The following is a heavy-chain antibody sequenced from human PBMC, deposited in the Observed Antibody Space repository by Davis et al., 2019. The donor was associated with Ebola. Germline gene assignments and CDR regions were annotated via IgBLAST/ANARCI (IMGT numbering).Heavy chain of an antibody. D-gene: IGHD5-18*01. CDR3: AIDTAMVGVRYYGMDV. J-gene: IGHJ6*04. V-gene: IGHV3-48*04. Sequence: PGGSLRLSCAASGFTFRSYSMNWVRQAPGKRLEWVSYISSSSSTIYYADSVKGRFTISRDNAKNSLYLQMNSLRAEDTAVYYCAIDTAMVGVRYYGMDVWGKGTTVTVSS. CDR2: ISSSSSTI. CDR1: GFTFRSYS.